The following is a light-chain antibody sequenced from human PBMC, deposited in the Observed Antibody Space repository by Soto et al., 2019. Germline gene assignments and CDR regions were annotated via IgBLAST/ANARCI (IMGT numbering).Light chain of an antibody. V-gene: IGLV2-14*03. J-gene: IGLJ3*02. CDR2: EDT. Sequence: QSVPTQPASVSGSPGQSITISCAGTSSDIGGYNYVSWYQRHPDKVPKLIIYEDTSRPSGGSNRFSGSKSGNTASLTISGLQAEDEGDYFCSSYTTSGTPVFGGGTKLTVL. CDR1: SSDIGGYNY. CDR3: SSYTTSGTPV.